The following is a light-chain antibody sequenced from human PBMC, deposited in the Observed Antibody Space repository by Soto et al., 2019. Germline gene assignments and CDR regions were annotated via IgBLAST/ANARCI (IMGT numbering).Light chain of an antibody. V-gene: IGKV1-16*01. CDR1: QDIGTS. J-gene: IGKJ4*01. CDR3: QQYKTYPFT. CDR2: AAS. Sequence: DIQMTQSPSSLSASIGDRVIITCRANQDIGTSLAWFQQKPGNAPKSLIYAASTLQSGAPSRFSGSGSRTDFIITISSLQPEDLVTYYCQQYKTYPFTFGGGTKVEIK.